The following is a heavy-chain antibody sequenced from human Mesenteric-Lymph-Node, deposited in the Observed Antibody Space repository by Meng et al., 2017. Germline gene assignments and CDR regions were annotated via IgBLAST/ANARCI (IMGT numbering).Heavy chain of an antibody. CDR3: ARISESRFDP. D-gene: IGHD2/OR15-2a*01. J-gene: IGHJ5*02. CDR1: GFTFSSYT. CDR2: ISSSSSYI. Sequence: GGSLRLSCAASGFTFSSYTMTWVRQAPGKGLEWIASISSSSSYIYYSDSLKGRVTISRDNVENSLHLQVNSLRAEETGVYYCARISESRFDPWGRGTLVTVSS. V-gene: IGHV3-21*01.